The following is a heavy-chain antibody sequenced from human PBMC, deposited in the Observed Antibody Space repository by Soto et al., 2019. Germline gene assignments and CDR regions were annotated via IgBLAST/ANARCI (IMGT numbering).Heavy chain of an antibody. CDR2: INHSGST. J-gene: IGHJ4*02. D-gene: IGHD3-10*01. CDR3: ARGQSPYTIRFYGSGSCYFDY. Sequence: LTCAVYGGSFSGYYWSWIRQPPGKGLEWIGEINHSGSTNYNPSLKSRVTISVDTSKNQFSLKLSSVTAADTAVYYCARGQSPYTIRFYGSGSCYFDYWGQGTLVTVSS. V-gene: IGHV4-34*01. CDR1: GGSFSGYY.